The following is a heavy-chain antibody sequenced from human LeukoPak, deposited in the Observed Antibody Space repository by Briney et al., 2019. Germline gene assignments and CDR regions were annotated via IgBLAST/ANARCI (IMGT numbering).Heavy chain of an antibody. CDR3: ARGVAYYYDSSGYRDI. CDR2: IIPILGIA. CDR1: GYTFTGYY. V-gene: IGHV1-69*04. D-gene: IGHD3-22*01. J-gene: IGHJ3*02. Sequence: SVQVSCKASGYTFTGYYIYWLRQAPGQGLEWMGRIIPILGIANYAQKFQGRVTITADKSTSTAYMELSSLRSEDTAVYYCARGVAYYYDSSGYRDIWGQGTMVTVSS.